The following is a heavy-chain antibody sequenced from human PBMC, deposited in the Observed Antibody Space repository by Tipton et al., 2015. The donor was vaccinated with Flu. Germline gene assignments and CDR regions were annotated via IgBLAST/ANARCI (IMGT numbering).Heavy chain of an antibody. CDR3: ARDKGGGTYTFDV. Sequence: QLVQSGAEVKKPGASVKVSCKASGYTFTSYNIHWVRQAPGQGIEWLGIIYPAGGGVSYAQKFQGRVIMTRDKSTGTVYMELSSLRSEETAMYYCARDKGGGTYTFDVWGQGKMVTVSS. CDR2: IYPAGGGV. V-gene: IGHV1-46*01. CDR1: GYTFTSYN. J-gene: IGHJ3*01. D-gene: IGHD1/OR15-1a*01.